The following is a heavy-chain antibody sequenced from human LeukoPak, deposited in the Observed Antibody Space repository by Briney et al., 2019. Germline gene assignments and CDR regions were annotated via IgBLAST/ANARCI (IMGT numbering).Heavy chain of an antibody. J-gene: IGHJ4*02. CDR3: ARDLFPYYYDKTDY. D-gene: IGHD3-22*01. CDR1: GFTFSMYW. CDR2: IKQDRNEK. V-gene: IGHV3-7*01. Sequence: PGGSLRLSCAASGFTFSMYWMSWVRQAPGKGLEWVANIKQDRNEKYYVDSVKGRFTISRDNAKNSLYLQMNSLRAEDTAVYYCARDLFPYYYDKTDYWGQGTLVTVSS.